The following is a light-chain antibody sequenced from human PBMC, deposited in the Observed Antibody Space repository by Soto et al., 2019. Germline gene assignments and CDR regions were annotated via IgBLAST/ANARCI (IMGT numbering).Light chain of an antibody. V-gene: IGKV2-28*01. CDR3: MQVLQIPRA. Sequence: DIVMTQSPLSLPVTPGEPASISCRSSQSLLFRNGYNYLDWYLQRQGQSPQLLIYLGSNRSSGVPDRFSGSGSGTEFTLKISRVEGEDVGVYYCMQVLQIPRAFGPGTKV. J-gene: IGKJ1*01. CDR2: LGS. CDR1: QSLLFRNGYNY.